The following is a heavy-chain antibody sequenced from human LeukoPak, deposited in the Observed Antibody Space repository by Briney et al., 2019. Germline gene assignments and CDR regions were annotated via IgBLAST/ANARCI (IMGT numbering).Heavy chain of an antibody. D-gene: IGHD2-15*01. CDR1: GYTFTGYY. CDR3: ARDLEDIVVVVAAGGNDAFDI. J-gene: IGHJ3*02. V-gene: IGHV1-2*02. CDR2: INPNSGGT. Sequence: GASVKVSCKASGYTFTGYYMHWVRQAPGQGLEWMGWINPNSGGTNYAQKFQGRVTMTRDTSISTAYMELSRLRSDDTAVYYCARDLEDIVVVVAAGGNDAFDIWGQGTMVTVSS.